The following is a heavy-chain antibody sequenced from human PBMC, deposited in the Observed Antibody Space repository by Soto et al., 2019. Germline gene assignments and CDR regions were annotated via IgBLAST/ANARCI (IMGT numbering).Heavy chain of an antibody. CDR3: ARGDYYYYGMDV. Sequence: EVQLVESGGGLVQPGGSLRLSCAASGFTFSSYAMHWVRQAPGKGLEYVSAISSNGGSTYYANSVKGRFTISRDNSKNTLYLQMGSLRAEDMAVYYCARGDYYYYGMDVWGQGTTVTVSS. D-gene: IGHD3-16*01. CDR2: ISSNGGST. J-gene: IGHJ6*02. V-gene: IGHV3-64*01. CDR1: GFTFSSYA.